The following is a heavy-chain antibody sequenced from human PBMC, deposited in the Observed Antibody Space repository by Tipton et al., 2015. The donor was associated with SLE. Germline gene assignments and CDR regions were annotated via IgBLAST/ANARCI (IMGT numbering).Heavy chain of an antibody. CDR2: INHSGST. J-gene: IGHJ4*02. Sequence: TLSLTCAVYGGSFSGYYWSWIRQPPGKGLEWIGEINHSGSTNYNPSLKSRVTISVDTSKNHFSLKLSSVTAADTAVYYCARDNRYYYGSGSYYDYWGQGTLVTVSS. V-gene: IGHV4-34*01. CDR1: GGSFSGYY. D-gene: IGHD3-10*01. CDR3: ARDNRYYYGSGSYYDY.